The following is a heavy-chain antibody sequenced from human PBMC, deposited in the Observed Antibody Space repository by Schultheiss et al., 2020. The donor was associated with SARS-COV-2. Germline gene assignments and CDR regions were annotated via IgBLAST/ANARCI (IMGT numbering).Heavy chain of an antibody. CDR2: INHSGST. D-gene: IGHD2-21*02. Sequence: SETLSLTCAVYGGSFSGYYWSWIRQPPGKGLEWIGEINHSGSTNYNPSLKSRVTISVDTSKNQFSLKLSSVTAADTAVYYCARDDPHIVVVTAIALVPDYWGQGTLVTVSS. CDR3: ARDDPHIVVVTAIALVPDY. J-gene: IGHJ4*02. V-gene: IGHV4-34*01. CDR1: GGSFSGYY.